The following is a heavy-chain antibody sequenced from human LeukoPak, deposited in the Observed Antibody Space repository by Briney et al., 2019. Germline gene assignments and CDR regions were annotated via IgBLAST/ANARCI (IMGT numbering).Heavy chain of an antibody. V-gene: IGHV3-74*01. J-gene: IGHJ4*02. Sequence: PGGSLRLSCTASGFSFSGHWMHWARQLPGKGLVWVSRISPTGSTTSYADSVKGRFTVSRDNTKNTLYLQMNSLRAEDTAVYYCAKYWVDTVLVPFDYWGQGTLVTVSS. CDR2: ISPTGSTT. CDR1: GFSFSGHW. CDR3: AKYWVDTVLVPFDY. D-gene: IGHD5-18*01.